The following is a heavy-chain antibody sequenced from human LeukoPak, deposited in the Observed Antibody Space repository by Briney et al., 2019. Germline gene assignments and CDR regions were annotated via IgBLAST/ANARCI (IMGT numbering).Heavy chain of an antibody. CDR2: INPSDGSA. CDR1: GYTFTSNY. J-gene: IGHJ2*01. D-gene: IGHD3-22*01. V-gene: IGHV1-46*01. CDR3: ARDRGKVVIATYWYFDL. Sequence: GASVKVSCKASGYTFTSNYMHWVRQAPGQGVEWMGIINPSDGSANSAQKFQGRVTMTRDTSTSTVYMELSSLRSEDTAVYYCARDRGKVVIATYWYFDLWGRGTLVTVSS.